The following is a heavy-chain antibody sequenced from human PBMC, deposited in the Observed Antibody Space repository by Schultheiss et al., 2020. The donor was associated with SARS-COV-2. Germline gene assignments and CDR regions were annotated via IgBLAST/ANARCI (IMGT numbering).Heavy chain of an antibody. CDR1: GFTFSSYD. J-gene: IGHJ4*02. CDR2: IDTAGDT. CDR3: ARGGGGDSPFDY. D-gene: IGHD2-21*02. V-gene: IGHV3-13*01. Sequence: GESLKISCAASGFTFSSYDMHWVRQATGKGLEWVSTIDTAGDTYYPGSVKGRFTISRENAKNSLYLQMNSLRAEDTAVYYCARGGGGDSPFDYWGQGTLVTVSS.